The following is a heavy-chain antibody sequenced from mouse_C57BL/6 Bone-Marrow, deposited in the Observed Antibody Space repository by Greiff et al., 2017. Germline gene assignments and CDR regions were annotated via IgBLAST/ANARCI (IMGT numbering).Heavy chain of an antibody. CDR2: IYPGSGST. Sequence: QVQLQQPGAELVKPGASVKMSCKASGYTFTSYWITWVKQRPGQGLEWIGDIYPGSGSTSYNQKFKGKATLTVDQSSSTAYMQLNSLTSEDSAVYYCARAYGNGDWGQGTTLTVSS. V-gene: IGHV1-55*01. J-gene: IGHJ2*01. D-gene: IGHD2-1*01. CDR3: ARAYGNGD. CDR1: GYTFTSYW.